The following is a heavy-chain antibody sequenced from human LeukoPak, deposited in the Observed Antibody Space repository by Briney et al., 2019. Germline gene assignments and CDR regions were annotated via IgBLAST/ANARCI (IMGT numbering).Heavy chain of an antibody. CDR2: IWYDGSNK. CDR3: AKGRGSSWFTSSYSMDV. J-gene: IGHJ6*03. Sequence: PGGSLRLSCAASGFTFSSYGMHWVRQAPGKGLEWVAVIWYDGSNKYYPDSVQGRFTISRDNSKNTLYLQMNSLRAEDTAVYYCAKGRGSSWFTSSYSMDVWGKGTTVTVSS. V-gene: IGHV3-33*06. CDR1: GFTFSSYG. D-gene: IGHD6-13*01.